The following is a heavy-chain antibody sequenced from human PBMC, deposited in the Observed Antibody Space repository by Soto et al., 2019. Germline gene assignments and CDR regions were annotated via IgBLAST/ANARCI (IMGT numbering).Heavy chain of an antibody. CDR1: GGSISSSNW. J-gene: IGHJ6*02. V-gene: IGHV4-4*02. Sequence: SETLSLTCAVSGGSISSSNWWSWVRQPPGKGLEWIGEIYHSGSTNYNPSLKSRVTISVDKSKNQFSLKLSSVTAADTAVYYCARDDFWSGFGMDVWGQGTKVTVSS. CDR2: IYHSGST. D-gene: IGHD3-3*01. CDR3: ARDDFWSGFGMDV.